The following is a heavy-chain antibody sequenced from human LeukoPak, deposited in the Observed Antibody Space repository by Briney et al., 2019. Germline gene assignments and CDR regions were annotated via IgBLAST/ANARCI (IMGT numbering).Heavy chain of an antibody. CDR3: ARGHDSSGSYFDY. D-gene: IGHD3-22*01. J-gene: IGHJ4*02. CDR1: GGSFSGYY. CDR2: INHSGST. V-gene: IGHV4-34*01. Sequence: PSETLSLTCAVYGGSFSGYYWSWIRQPPGKGLEWIGEINHSGSTNYNPSLKSRVTISVDTSKNQFSLKLSSVTAADTAVYYCARGHDSSGSYFDYWGQGTLVTISS.